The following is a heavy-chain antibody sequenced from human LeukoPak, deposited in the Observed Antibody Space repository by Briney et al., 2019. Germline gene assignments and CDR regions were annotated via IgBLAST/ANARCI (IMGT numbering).Heavy chain of an antibody. J-gene: IGHJ4*02. Sequence: PPETLSLTCAVYGGSFSGYYWSWIRQPPGKGLEWIGEINHSGSTNYNPSLKSRVTISVDTSKNQFSLKLSSVTAADTAVYYCARVRITGTRELDYWGQGTLVTVSS. D-gene: IGHD1-7*01. CDR2: INHSGST. V-gene: IGHV4-34*01. CDR3: ARVRITGTRELDY. CDR1: GGSFSGYY.